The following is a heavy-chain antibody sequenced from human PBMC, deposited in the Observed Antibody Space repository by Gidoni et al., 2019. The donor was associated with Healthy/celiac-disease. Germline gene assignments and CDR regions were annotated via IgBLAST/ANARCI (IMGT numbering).Heavy chain of an antibody. CDR1: GFTFSSYS. Sequence: EVHLVESGGGLVQPGGARRLSCAAYGFTFSSYSMNWVRQAPGKGLELVSYIRSSSSTIYYSDSVKGRFTISRDNAKNSLYLQMNRLRAEDTAVYYCTRVCSSSWLDAFDIWGQGTMVTVSS. CDR2: IRSSSSTI. J-gene: IGHJ3*02. D-gene: IGHD6-13*01. CDR3: TRVCSSSWLDAFDI. V-gene: IGHV3-48*01.